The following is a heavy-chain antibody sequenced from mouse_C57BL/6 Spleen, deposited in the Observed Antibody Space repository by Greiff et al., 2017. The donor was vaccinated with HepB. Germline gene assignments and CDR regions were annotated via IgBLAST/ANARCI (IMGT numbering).Heavy chain of an antibody. J-gene: IGHJ3*01. D-gene: IGHD3-3*01. V-gene: IGHV5-17*01. CDR3: ARTGTLTY. Sequence: VQLKESGGGLVKPGGSLKLSCAASGFTFSDYGMHWVRQAPEKGLEWVAYISSGSSTIYYADTVKGRFTISRDNAKNTLFLQMTSLRSEDTAMYYCARTGTLTYWGQGTLVTVSA. CDR2: ISSGSSTI. CDR1: GFTFSDYG.